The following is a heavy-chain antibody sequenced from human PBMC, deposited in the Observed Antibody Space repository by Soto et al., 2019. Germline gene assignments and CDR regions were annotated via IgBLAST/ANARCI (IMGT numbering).Heavy chain of an antibody. Sequence: ASVKISCKASGYTFTSSHVHWDRHAPGQGLELMGMIKPNGGDTTYAQKFQGGVTMTRDTSTSTVYMEVSSLRSEDTALYYCARAPYSYGFLCYFGDRRKGT. D-gene: IGHD5-18*01. V-gene: IGHV1-46*01. J-gene: IGHJ4*02. CDR3: ARAPYSYGFLCYFGD. CDR1: GYTFTSSH. CDR2: IKPNGGDT.